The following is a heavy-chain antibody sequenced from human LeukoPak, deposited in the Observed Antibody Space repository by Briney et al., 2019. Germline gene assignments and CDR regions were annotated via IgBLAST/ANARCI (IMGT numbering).Heavy chain of an antibody. CDR1: GFTFDDYA. CDR2: ISWGGGST. CDR3: AKDKAVAGTSGYYYYGMDV. J-gene: IGHJ6*04. V-gene: IGHV3-43D*04. Sequence: GGSLRLSSAASGFTFDDYAMHWVRQAPGKGLEWVSLISWGGGSTYYADSVKGRLTISRDNSKNSLYLQMNSLRAGDTALYYCAKDKAVAGTSGYYYYGMDVWGKGTTVTVSS. D-gene: IGHD6-19*01.